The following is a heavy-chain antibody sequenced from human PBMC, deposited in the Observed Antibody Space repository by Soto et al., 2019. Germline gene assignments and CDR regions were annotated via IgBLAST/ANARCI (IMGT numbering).Heavy chain of an antibody. CDR3: ARREVGATGDYYYGMDV. CDR1: GYSFTSYW. Sequence: PGESLKISCKGSGYSFTSYWIGWVRQMPGKGLEWMGIIYPGDSDTRYSPSFQGQVTISADKSISTAYLQWSSLKASDTAMYYCARREVGATGDYYYGMDVWGQGTTVTVSS. J-gene: IGHJ6*02. D-gene: IGHD1-26*01. CDR2: IYPGDSDT. V-gene: IGHV5-51*01.